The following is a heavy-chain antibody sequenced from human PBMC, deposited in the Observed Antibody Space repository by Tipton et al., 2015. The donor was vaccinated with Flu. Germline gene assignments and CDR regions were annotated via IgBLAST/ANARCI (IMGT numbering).Heavy chain of an antibody. CDR3: ARGRGYCSTTTCLLPFDF. J-gene: IGHJ4*02. D-gene: IGHD2-2*01. Sequence: GSLRLSCVDSGFSFSNWMYWVRQAPGKGPVWVARMGFDGSTTSYEDSVRGRFTISRDNAKNTLYLQMNSLRVEDTAVYYCARGRGYCSTTTCLLPFDFWGQGTLVTVSS. CDR1: GFSFSNW. V-gene: IGHV3-74*01. CDR2: MGFDGSTT.